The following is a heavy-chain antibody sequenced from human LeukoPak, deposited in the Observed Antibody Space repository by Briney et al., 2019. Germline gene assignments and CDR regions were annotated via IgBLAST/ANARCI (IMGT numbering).Heavy chain of an antibody. V-gene: IGHV1-69*04. CDR2: IIPILGIA. D-gene: IGHD1-1*01. CDR3: ARNGPGTTSGYY. CDR1: GGTFSSYA. J-gene: IGHJ4*02. Sequence: SVKVSCKASGGTFSSYAISWVRQAPGQGLEWMGRIIPILGIANYAQKFQGRVTITADKSTSTAHMELSSLRSEDTAVYYCARNGPGTTSGYYWGQGTLVTVSS.